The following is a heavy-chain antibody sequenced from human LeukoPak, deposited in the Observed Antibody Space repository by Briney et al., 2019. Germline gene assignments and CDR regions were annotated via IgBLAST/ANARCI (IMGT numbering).Heavy chain of an antibody. CDR3: ARAEGYSYGNWFDP. CDR1: GGSTSSGSYY. Sequence: SETLSLTCTVSGGSTSSGSYYWNWIRQPAGKGLEWIGRIYTSGSTSYNPSLKSRITISIDTSKNQFSLKLNSVTAADTAVYYCARAEGYSYGNWFDPWGQGTLVTVSS. CDR2: IYTSGST. V-gene: IGHV4-61*02. J-gene: IGHJ5*02. D-gene: IGHD5-18*01.